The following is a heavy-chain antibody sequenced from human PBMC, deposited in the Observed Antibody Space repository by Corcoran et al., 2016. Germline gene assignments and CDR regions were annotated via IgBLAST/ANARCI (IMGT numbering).Heavy chain of an antibody. CDR1: GFTFGSYW. J-gene: IGHJ4*02. Sequence: EVKLVESGGGLVQPGGSLRLSCAASGFTFGSYWMNWVRQAPGKGLEWVVNINQDGSGQYYVVSVKGRFTMSRDNAKNSLFLQMTSLRADDTAVEYCARGAYSSGCDYWGQGTLVTVSS. V-gene: IGHV3-7*03. CDR2: INQDGSGQ. D-gene: IGHD6-19*01. CDR3: ARGAYSSGCDY.